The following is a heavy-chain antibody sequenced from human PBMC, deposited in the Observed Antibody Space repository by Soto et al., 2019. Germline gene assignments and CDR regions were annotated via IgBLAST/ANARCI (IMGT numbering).Heavy chain of an antibody. V-gene: IGHV3-7*01. CDR1: GFTFSSYW. CDR2: IKQDGSEK. CDR3: ARGNYYDSSGYYYKPLNWFDP. Sequence: GGSLRLSCAASGFTFSSYWMSWVRQAPGKGLEWVANIKQDGSEKYYVDSVKGRFTISRDNAKNSLYLQMNSLRAKDTAVYYCARGNYYDSSGYYYKPLNWFDPWGQGTLVTVSS. D-gene: IGHD3-22*01. J-gene: IGHJ5*02.